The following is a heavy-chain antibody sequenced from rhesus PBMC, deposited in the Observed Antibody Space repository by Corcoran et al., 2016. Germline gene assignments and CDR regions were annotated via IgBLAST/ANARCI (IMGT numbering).Heavy chain of an antibody. J-gene: IGHJ4*01. CDR3: ARDVGSWSPYFDY. CDR2: IRSGGST. Sequence: QVQLQQWGEGLVKPSETLSLTCAVYGGSISSNYWSWIRQPPGKGLEWIGRIRSGGSTNYNPALKSRVTISIDTSQNQFSLKLSSLTAADTAVYYCARDVGSWSPYFDYWGQGVLVTVSS. V-gene: IGHV4-160*01. D-gene: IGHD6-13*01. CDR1: GGSISSNY.